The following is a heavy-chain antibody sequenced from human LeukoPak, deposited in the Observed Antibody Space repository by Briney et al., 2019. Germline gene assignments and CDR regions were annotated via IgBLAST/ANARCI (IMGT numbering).Heavy chain of an antibody. Sequence: STNYNPSLKSRVTMSVDTSKNQFSLKLSSVTAADTAAYYCARDPSIAAAGTRPYYYYYMDVWGKGTTVTVSS. CDR2: ST. V-gene: IGHV4-4*07. D-gene: IGHD6-13*01. CDR3: ARDPSIAAAGTRPYYYYYMDV. J-gene: IGHJ6*03.